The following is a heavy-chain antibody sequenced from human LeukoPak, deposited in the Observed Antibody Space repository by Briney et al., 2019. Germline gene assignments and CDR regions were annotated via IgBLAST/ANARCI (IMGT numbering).Heavy chain of an antibody. J-gene: IGHJ3*02. Sequence: GGSLRLSCAASGFTFSSYAMSWVRQAPGKGLEWVSAISGSGGSTYYADSVKGRFTISRDNSKNTLYLQMNSLRAEDTAVYYCAKGGYSYGYTPYDAFDIWGQGTMLTVSS. D-gene: IGHD5-18*01. V-gene: IGHV3-23*01. CDR2: ISGSGGST. CDR3: AKGGYSYGYTPYDAFDI. CDR1: GFTFSSYA.